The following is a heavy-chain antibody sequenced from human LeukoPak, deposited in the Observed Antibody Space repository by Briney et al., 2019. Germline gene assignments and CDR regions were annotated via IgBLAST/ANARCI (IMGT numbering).Heavy chain of an antibody. D-gene: IGHD3-3*01. CDR3: ARDLGDFSNWFDP. CDR1: GGSISSYY. CDR2: IYYSGST. J-gene: IGHJ5*02. V-gene: IGHV4-59*01. Sequence: PSETLSLTCTVSGGSISSYYWSWIRQPPGKGLEWIGYIYYSGSTNYNPSLQSRVTISVDTSKNQFSLKLSSVTAADTAVYYCARDLGDFSNWFDPWGQGTLVTVSS.